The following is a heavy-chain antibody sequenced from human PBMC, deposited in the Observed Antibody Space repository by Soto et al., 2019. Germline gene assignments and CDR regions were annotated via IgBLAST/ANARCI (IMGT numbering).Heavy chain of an antibody. CDR1: GFTFSSYG. Sequence: GGSLRLSCAASGFTFSSYGMHWVRQAPGKGLEWVAVISYDGSNKYYADSVKGRFTISRDNSKNTLYLQMNSLRAEDTAVYDCAKSLESSGWSFFDYWGQGTLVTVSS. CDR2: ISYDGSNK. J-gene: IGHJ4*02. V-gene: IGHV3-30*18. CDR3: AKSLESSGWSFFDY. D-gene: IGHD6-19*01.